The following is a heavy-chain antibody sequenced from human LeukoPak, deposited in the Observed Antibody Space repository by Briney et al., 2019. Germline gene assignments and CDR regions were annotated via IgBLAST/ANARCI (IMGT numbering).Heavy chain of an antibody. Sequence: SETLSLTCAVYGGSFSGYYWSWIRQPPGKGLEWIGEINHSGSTNYNPSLKSRVTISVDTSKNQFSLKLSSVTAADTAVYYCARVRGSRLGYCSSTSCYGLSFDYWGQGTLVTVSS. J-gene: IGHJ4*02. CDR3: ARVRGSRLGYCSSTSCYGLSFDY. D-gene: IGHD2-2*01. CDR1: GGSFSGYY. V-gene: IGHV4-34*01. CDR2: INHSGST.